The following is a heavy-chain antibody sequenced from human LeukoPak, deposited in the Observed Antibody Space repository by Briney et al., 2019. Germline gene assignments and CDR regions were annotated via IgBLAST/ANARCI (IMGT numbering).Heavy chain of an antibody. V-gene: IGHV1-2*02. Sequence: ASVKVSCKASGYTFTDYYMHWVRQAPGQGLEWMGWINPNSGGTNYAQKLQGRVTMTTDTSTSTAYMELRSLRSDDTAVYYCARGIVVGATLSDYWGQGTLVTVSS. CDR3: ARGIVVGATLSDY. CDR1: GYTFTDYY. CDR2: INPNSGGT. J-gene: IGHJ4*02. D-gene: IGHD1-26*01.